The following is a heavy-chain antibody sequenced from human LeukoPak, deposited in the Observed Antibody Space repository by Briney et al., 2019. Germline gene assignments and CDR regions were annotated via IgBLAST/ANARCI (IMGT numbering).Heavy chain of an antibody. CDR3: AKDLKSLVRGACMDA. Sequence: PGRSLRLSCAASGFTFSSYGMHWVRQAPGKGLEWVAGITYDRYYKYYADSVKSRFTISSDNSKNTLFLQMNSLRAEDTAVYYCAKDLKSLVRGACMDAWGPGTTGTVSS. CDR1: GFTFSSYG. D-gene: IGHD3-10*01. V-gene: IGHV3-30*18. J-gene: IGHJ6*02. CDR2: ITYDRYYK.